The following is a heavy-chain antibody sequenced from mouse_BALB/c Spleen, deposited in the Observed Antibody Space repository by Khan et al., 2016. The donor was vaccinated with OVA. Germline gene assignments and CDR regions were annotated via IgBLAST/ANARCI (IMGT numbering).Heavy chain of an antibody. Sequence: VQLQQSGPELVKPGDSMKISCKASGYSFTDYTMNWVKQSFGKNLVWIGLINTYNGDSNYNQKFKGKATLTVDKSSSTADMEFLSLTSEDSAVYYCARSGYGGFAYWGQGTLVTVSA. V-gene: IGHV1-18*01. CDR3: ARSGYGGFAY. CDR2: INTYNGDS. CDR1: GYSFTDYT. J-gene: IGHJ3*01. D-gene: IGHD1-2*01.